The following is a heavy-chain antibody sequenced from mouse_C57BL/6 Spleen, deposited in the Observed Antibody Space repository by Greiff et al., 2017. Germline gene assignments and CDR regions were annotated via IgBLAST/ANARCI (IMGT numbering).Heavy chain of an antibody. D-gene: IGHD2-4*01. CDR2: IDPETGGT. Sequence: QVQLQQSGAELVRPGASVTLSCKASGYTFTDYEMHWVKQTPVHGLEWIGAIDPETGGTAYNQKFKGKAILTADKSSSTAYMELRSLTSEDSAVYYCTSYDYDPLDFSFLDYWGQGTTRTVSS. CDR3: TSYDYDPLDFSFLDY. CDR1: GYTFTDYE. J-gene: IGHJ2*01. V-gene: IGHV1-15*01.